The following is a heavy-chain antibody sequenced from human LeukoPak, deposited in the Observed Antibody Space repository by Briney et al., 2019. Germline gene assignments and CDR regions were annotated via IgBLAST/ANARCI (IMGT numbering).Heavy chain of an antibody. D-gene: IGHD2-15*01. J-gene: IGHJ4*02. V-gene: IGHV3-48*01. CDR2: ISASGSNI. Sequence: PGGSLRLSCAASGFPLSSYSINWFRQAPGKGLEGVAYISASGSNIYYVDSVKGRFTVYRDNPKSSLSLQMNSPRAEDTAVYYCARVKGSYFDYWGQGALVTVSS. CDR1: GFPLSSYS. CDR3: ARVKGSYFDY.